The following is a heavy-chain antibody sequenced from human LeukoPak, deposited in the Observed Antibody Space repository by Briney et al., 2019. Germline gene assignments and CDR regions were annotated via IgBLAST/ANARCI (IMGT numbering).Heavy chain of an antibody. D-gene: IGHD1-14*01. J-gene: IGHJ6*03. CDR1: GLTLSNYA. Sequence: GGSLRLSCAASGLTLSNYAMIWVRQAPGKGLEWVSSISASGGTTYYADSVKVRFTISRDNPKNTLYLQMSSLSAEDTAIYYCAKDSKRYPLDYYMDVWGKGTTVTVSS. CDR2: ISASGGTT. CDR3: AKDSKRYPLDYYMDV. V-gene: IGHV3-23*01.